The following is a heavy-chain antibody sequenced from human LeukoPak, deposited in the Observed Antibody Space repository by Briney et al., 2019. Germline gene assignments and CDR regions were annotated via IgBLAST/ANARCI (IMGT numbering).Heavy chain of an antibody. CDR1: GYTFTDYY. J-gene: IGHJ4*02. D-gene: IGHD2-2*01. V-gene: IGHV1-2*02. CDR3: AKANFLYCSSSTCLFDY. Sequence: ASAKVSCKASGYTFTDYYMHWVRQAPGQGFEWMGWINPNDGDTNYAQKFQGRVTMTRDTPISTAHMEVSRLRSDDTAVYYCAKANFLYCSSSTCLFDYWGQGTLVTVSS. CDR2: INPNDGDT.